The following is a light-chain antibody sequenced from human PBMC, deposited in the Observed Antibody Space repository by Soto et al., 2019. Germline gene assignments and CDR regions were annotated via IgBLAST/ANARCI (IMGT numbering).Light chain of an antibody. CDR2: IAS. V-gene: IGKV1-9*01. Sequence: DIQLTQSPSFLSASVGDRVTITCRASQGISSYLAWYQQKPGKAPKLLIYIASTLQSGVPSRFSGSESGTEFTLTISSLQHEDFATYYCQQLKTYPLTFGGGTKVEIK. J-gene: IGKJ4*01. CDR3: QQLKTYPLT. CDR1: QGISSY.